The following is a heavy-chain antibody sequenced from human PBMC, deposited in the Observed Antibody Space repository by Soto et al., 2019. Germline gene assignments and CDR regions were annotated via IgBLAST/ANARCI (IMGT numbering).Heavy chain of an antibody. Sequence: QVQLVESGGGVVQPGRSLRLSCAASGFTFSSYDMHWVRQAPGKGLEWVAHISHDGGRINYADSVKGRFTISRDNSKNTVDLQMNSQRAEDTALYFCAREYMYTYGMDFWGQGTTVTVSS. J-gene: IGHJ6*02. CDR2: ISHDGGRI. CDR1: GFTFSSYD. V-gene: IGHV3-30*04. CDR3: AREYMYTYGMDF. D-gene: IGHD3-16*01.